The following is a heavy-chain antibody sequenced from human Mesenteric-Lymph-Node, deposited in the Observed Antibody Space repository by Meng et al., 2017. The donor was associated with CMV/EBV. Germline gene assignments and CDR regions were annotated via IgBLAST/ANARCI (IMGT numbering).Heavy chain of an antibody. V-gene: IGHV1-2*06. Sequence: ASGYTFTDYYMHWVRQAPGRGLEWMRRIDPSTGDTNYAHKFQGRVTMTWDTSISTAYVELSGLRSDDSAVFFCARQGTKWIVGDLDYWGQGTLVTVSS. CDR2: IDPSTGDT. D-gene: IGHD2-21*01. J-gene: IGHJ4*02. CDR1: GYTFTDYY. CDR3: ARQGTKWIVGDLDY.